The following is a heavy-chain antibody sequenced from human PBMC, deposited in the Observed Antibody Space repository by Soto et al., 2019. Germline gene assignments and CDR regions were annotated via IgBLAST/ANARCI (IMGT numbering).Heavy chain of an antibody. J-gene: IGHJ6*03. CDR1: GYTFTGYY. CDR2: INPNSGGT. CDR3: ASGVPAADSMYYYYYYMDV. Sequence: GASVKVSCKASGYTFTGYYMHWVRQAPGQGLEWMGWINPNSGGTNYAQKFQGWVTMTRDTSISTAYMELSRLRSDDTAVYYCASGVPAADSMYYYYYYMDVWGKGTTVTVSS. D-gene: IGHD2-2*01. V-gene: IGHV1-2*04.